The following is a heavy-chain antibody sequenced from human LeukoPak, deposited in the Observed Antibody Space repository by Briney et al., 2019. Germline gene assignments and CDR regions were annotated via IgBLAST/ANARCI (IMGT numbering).Heavy chain of an antibody. CDR3: ARVTYTYGLIGYYYYMDV. V-gene: IGHV4-39*07. CDR2: IYYSGST. J-gene: IGHJ6*03. D-gene: IGHD5-18*01. CDR1: GGSISNYY. Sequence: SETLSLTCTVSGGSISNYYWGWIRQPPGKGLEWIGSIYYSGSTYYNPSLKSRVTISVDTSKNQFSLKVSSVTAADTAVYYCARVTYTYGLIGYYYYMDVWGKGTTVTVSS.